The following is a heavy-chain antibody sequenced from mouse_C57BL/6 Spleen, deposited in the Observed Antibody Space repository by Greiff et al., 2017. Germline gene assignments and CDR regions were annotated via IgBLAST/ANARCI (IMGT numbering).Heavy chain of an antibody. V-gene: IGHV1-42*01. CDR1: GYSFTGYY. Sequence: EVKLEESGPELVKPGASVKISCKASGYSFTGYYMNWVKQSPEKSLEWIGEINPSTGGTTYNQKFKAKATLTVDKSSSTAYMQLKSLTSEDSAVYYCARWDYYGSSDWYFDVWGTGTTVTVSS. CDR3: ARWDYYGSSDWYFDV. J-gene: IGHJ1*03. CDR2: INPSTGGT. D-gene: IGHD1-1*01.